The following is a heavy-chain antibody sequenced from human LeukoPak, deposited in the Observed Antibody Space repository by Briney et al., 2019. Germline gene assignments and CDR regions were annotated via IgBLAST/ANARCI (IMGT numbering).Heavy chain of an antibody. CDR2: IYPLNSDT. J-gene: IGHJ4*02. V-gene: IGHV5-51*01. CDR3: ARHRGGVRPPDY. CDR1: GYSFANYW. Sequence: GESLKISCQGSGYSFANYWIGWVRQMPGKGLEWMGIIYPLNSDTRYSPSFQGQVTISADKSISTAYLQWSSLKASDTAMYYCARHRGGVRPPDYWGQGTLVTVSS. D-gene: IGHD3-10*01.